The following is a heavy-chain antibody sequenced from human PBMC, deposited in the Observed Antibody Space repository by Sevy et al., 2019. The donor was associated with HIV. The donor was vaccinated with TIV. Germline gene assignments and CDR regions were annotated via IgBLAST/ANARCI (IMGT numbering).Heavy chain of an antibody. D-gene: IGHD1-1*01. CDR1: GFTFSSFF. Sequence: GGSLRLSCAASGFTFSSFFMHWVRQAPGKGLEWVATISYDGSNEHYADSVKGRFTISRDNSKNAQYLQLNSLRAEDTAVYYCALERLSSNVAEYFQNWGQGTLVTVSS. J-gene: IGHJ1*01. CDR3: ALERLSSNVAEYFQN. CDR2: ISYDGSNE. V-gene: IGHV3-30-3*01.